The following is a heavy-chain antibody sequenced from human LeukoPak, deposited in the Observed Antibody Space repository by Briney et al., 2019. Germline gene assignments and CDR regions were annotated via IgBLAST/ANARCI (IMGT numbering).Heavy chain of an antibody. Sequence: GGSLRLSCAASGFTFSRSWMHWVRQGPGKGLVWVSRINSDGSSTRYADFVKGRFTISRDNAKNTLYLQMNSLRAEDTAVYYCAKGRLTMIVVVIADYWGQGTLVTVSS. D-gene: IGHD3-22*01. CDR2: INSDGSST. J-gene: IGHJ4*02. CDR3: AKGRLTMIVVVIADY. V-gene: IGHV3-74*01. CDR1: GFTFSRSW.